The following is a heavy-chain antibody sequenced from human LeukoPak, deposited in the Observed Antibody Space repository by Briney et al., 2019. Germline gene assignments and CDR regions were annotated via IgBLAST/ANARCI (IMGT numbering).Heavy chain of an antibody. Sequence: GGFLRLSCAASGFTFGSYGMHWVRQAPGKGLEWVAVIWYDGSNKYYADSVKGRFTISRDNSKNTLYLQMNSLRAEDTAIYFCARGGSSSWIDYWGQGTLVTVSS. CDR1: GFTFGSYG. CDR3: ARGGSSSWIDY. J-gene: IGHJ4*02. D-gene: IGHD6-13*01. V-gene: IGHV3-33*01. CDR2: IWYDGSNK.